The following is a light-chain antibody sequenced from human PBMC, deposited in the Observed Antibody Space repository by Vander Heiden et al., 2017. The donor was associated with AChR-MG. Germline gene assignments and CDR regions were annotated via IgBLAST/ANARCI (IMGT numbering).Light chain of an antibody. V-gene: IGKV1-5*01. J-gene: IGKJ1*01. CDR3: RQYKSYPWT. CDR2: DAS. CDR1: QSISNW. Sequence: DIQMTQSPSTLSASVGDRVTITCRASQSISNWLAWYQQKPGKAPKLLIYDASSLESGVPSRFSGSGSGTEFTLTISSLQPDDFATYYCRQYKSYPWTFGQGTKVEIK.